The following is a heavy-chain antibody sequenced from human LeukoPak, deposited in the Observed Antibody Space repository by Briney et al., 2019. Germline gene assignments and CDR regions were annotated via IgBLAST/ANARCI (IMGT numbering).Heavy chain of an antibody. CDR2: ISGSGGST. Sequence: GGSLRLSCAASGFTFSSYAMSWVRQAPGKGLEWVSAISGSGGSTYYADSVKGRFTISRDNYKNTLYLQMNSLRAEDTAVYYCAKQAYYYDSSGYYFDYWGQGTLVTVSS. J-gene: IGHJ4*02. CDR1: GFTFSSYA. CDR3: AKQAYYYDSSGYYFDY. D-gene: IGHD3-22*01. V-gene: IGHV3-23*01.